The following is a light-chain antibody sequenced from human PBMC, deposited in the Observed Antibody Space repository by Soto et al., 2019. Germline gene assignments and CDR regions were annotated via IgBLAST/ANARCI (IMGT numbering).Light chain of an antibody. V-gene: IGLV2-11*01. CDR3: CSYAGTYTLYV. CDR2: DVS. CDR1: SSDVGGYNY. J-gene: IGLJ1*01. Sequence: QSALTQPRSVSGSPGQSVTISCTGTSSDVGGYNYVSWYQQHPGKAPKLMIYDVSKWSSGVPHRFSGSKSGNTASLTISGLQAEDEADYYCCSYAGTYTLYVFGTGTKVTVL.